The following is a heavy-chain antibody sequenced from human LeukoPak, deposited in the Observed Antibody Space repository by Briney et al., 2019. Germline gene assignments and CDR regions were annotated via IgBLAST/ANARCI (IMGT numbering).Heavy chain of an antibody. CDR3: ARLQSIYLHYYYYGMDV. V-gene: IGHV5-51*01. CDR1: GYSFTSYW. CDR2: IYPGDSDT. D-gene: IGHD2/OR15-2a*01. J-gene: IGHJ6*02. Sequence: GASLQISCKGSGYSFTSYWIGWVRQMPGKGPEWMGVIYPGDSDTRYSPSFQGQVTISADKSISTAYLQWSSLKASDTAMYYCARLQSIYLHYYYYGMDVWGQGTTVTVSS.